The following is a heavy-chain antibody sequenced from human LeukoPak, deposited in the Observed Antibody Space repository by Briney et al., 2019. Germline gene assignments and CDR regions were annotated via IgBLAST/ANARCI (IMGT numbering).Heavy chain of an antibody. CDR3: AKDTEKSSGWSDY. J-gene: IGHJ4*02. CDR2: TSGDGGST. CDR1: GFTFDDYA. Sequence: PGGSLRLSCAASGFTFDDYAMHWVRQAPGKGLKWVSLTSGDGGSTYYADSVKGRFAISRDNSKNSLYLQMNSLGTEDTALYYCAKDTEKSSGWSDYWGQGTLVTVSS. D-gene: IGHD6-19*01. V-gene: IGHV3-43*02.